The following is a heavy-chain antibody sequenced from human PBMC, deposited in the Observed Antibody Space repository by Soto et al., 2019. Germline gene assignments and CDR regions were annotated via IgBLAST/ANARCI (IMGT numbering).Heavy chain of an antibody. V-gene: IGHV1-46*02. Sequence: ASVKVSCKASGYTHNTYYMHWVRQAPGQGPEWMGIINPRCGGTTYAQNFQDRVTMTSDTSSSTVYMELSSLRSEDTAVYYCARGGGFSTYDYNLDVWGQGTTVTVSS. CDR3: ARGGGFSTYDYNLDV. CDR1: GYTHNTYY. CDR2: INPRCGGT. D-gene: IGHD5-12*01. J-gene: IGHJ6*02.